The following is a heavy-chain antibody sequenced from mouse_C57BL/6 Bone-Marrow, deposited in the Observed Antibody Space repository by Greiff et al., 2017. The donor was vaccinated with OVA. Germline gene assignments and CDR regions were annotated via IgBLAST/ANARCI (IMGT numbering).Heavy chain of an antibody. CDR3: ASQGSDYGSSYGAMDY. CDR1: GYTFTSYW. Sequence: VQLQQPGTELVKPGASVKLSCKASGYTFTSYWMHWVKQRPGQGLEWIGNINPSNGGTNYNEKFKSKATLTVDKSSSTAYMQLSSLTSEDSAVYYCASQGSDYGSSYGAMDYWGQGTSVTVSA. D-gene: IGHD1-1*01. J-gene: IGHJ4*01. V-gene: IGHV1-53*01. CDR2: INPSNGGT.